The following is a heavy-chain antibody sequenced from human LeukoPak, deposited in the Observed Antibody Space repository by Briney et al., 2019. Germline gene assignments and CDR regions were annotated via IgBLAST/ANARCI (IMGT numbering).Heavy chain of an antibody. V-gene: IGHV5-51*01. D-gene: IGHD2-15*01. Sequence: GESLKISCKVSGYSFTSYCIGWVRQMPGKGLEWMGIIYPGDSGPTYSPSFQGQVTTSADKSLSTAYLQWSSLKASETAMYYCARHPGGICSATDCAGSWCDSWGQGTLVTVSS. CDR2: IYPGDSGP. CDR1: GYSFTSYC. CDR3: ARHPGGICSATDCAGSWCDS. J-gene: IGHJ4*02.